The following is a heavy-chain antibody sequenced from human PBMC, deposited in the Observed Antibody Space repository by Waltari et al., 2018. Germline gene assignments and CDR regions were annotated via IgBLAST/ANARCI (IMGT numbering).Heavy chain of an antibody. CDR3: ARDLGAMKVTSALEI. CDR2: IIPIFGTA. Sequence: QVQLVQSGAEVKRPGSSVKVSCRASGGIFTNYAISWVRQAPGQGLEWKGGIIPIFGTANSAQKFQGRLTITSDESTSTAYMELSSLRPEDTAVYFCARDLGAMKVTSALEIWGQGTRVTVSS. J-gene: IGHJ3*02. D-gene: IGHD3-10*01. V-gene: IGHV1-69*05. CDR1: GGIFTNYA.